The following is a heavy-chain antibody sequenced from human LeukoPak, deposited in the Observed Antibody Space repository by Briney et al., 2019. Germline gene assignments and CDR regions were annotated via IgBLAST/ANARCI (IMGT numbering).Heavy chain of an antibody. Sequence: SQTLSLTCTVSGGSISSGDYYWSWVHHPPGKGLEWIGYIYYSGSTYYNPSLKSRVTRSVDTSKNQFSLTLSSVTAADRAVYYCARDRDVDTAMVTLVWGQGTLVTVSS. CDR2: IYYSGST. CDR3: ARDRDVDTAMVTLV. CDR1: GGSISSGDYY. D-gene: IGHD5-18*01. V-gene: IGHV4-30-4*08. J-gene: IGHJ4*02.